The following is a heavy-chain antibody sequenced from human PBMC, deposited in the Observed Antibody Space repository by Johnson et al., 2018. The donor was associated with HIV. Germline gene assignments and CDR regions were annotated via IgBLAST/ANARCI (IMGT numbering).Heavy chain of an antibody. V-gene: IGHV3-43*01. CDR2: IGWDGGSR. J-gene: IGHJ3*02. Sequence: VQLVESGGVVAQIGGSLRLSCAASGFTFDAYTMYWVRQPPGKGLEWVSLIGWDGGSRYYADSVKGRFTVSRDNSKNTLDLQMNSLRAEDTAVYYCAKDYSGSYVHAFDIWGQGTMVTVSS. CDR3: AKDYSGSYVHAFDI. D-gene: IGHD1-26*01. CDR1: GFTFDAYT.